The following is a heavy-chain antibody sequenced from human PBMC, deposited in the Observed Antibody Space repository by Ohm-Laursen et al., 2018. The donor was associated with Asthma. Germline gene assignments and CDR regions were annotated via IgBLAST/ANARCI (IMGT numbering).Heavy chain of an antibody. CDR1: GFTFRNYD. V-gene: IGHV3-30*03. J-gene: IGHJ4*02. CDR3: ARDHYYSSGTYFDY. CDR2: ISYDGSYQ. Sequence: SLRLSCAASGFTFRNYDMHWVRQAPGKGLERVAAISYDGSYQYYADSVKGRFTISRDNSMNTLYVQMNSLRAEDTAVYYCARDHYYSSGTYFDYWGQGTLVTVSS. D-gene: IGHD3-10*01.